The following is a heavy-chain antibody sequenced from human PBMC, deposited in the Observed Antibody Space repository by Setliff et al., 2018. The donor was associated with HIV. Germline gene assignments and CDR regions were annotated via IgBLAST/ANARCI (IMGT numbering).Heavy chain of an antibody. CDR3: ARVPPRWFGQLLYLQAFDY. D-gene: IGHD3-10*01. Sequence: GASVKVSCKASGYTFTTYDINWVRQATGQEPEWMGWMNPKSGNVGYAQKFQGRVTMTRNTSTSTAYMELSSLRSEDTAVYYCARVPPRWFGQLLYLQAFDYWGQGTLVTVSS. CDR1: GYTFTTYD. CDR2: MNPKSGNV. V-gene: IGHV1-8*01. J-gene: IGHJ4*02.